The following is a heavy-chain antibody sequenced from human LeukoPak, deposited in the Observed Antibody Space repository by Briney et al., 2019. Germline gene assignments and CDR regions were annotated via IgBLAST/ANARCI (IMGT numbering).Heavy chain of an antibody. CDR1: GGSISSYY. CDR3: ARGGETPGYVVY. Sequence: SETLSLTCTVSGGSISSYYWSWIRQPPGKGLEWIGYIYYSGSTNYNPSLKSRVTISVDTSKNQFSLKLSSVTAADTAVYYCARGGETPGYVVYWGQGTLVTVSS. V-gene: IGHV4-59*01. CDR2: IYYSGST. J-gene: IGHJ4*02. D-gene: IGHD2-2*03.